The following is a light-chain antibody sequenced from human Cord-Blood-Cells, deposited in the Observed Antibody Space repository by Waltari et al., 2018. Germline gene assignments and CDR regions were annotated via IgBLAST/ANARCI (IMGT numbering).Light chain of an antibody. CDR1: SSDVGGYNY. J-gene: IGLJ1*01. Sequence: QSALTQPPSASGSPGQSVTISCTGTSSDVGGYNYVSWYQQHPGKAPKLMIYEVSNRPSGVPNHFSGSRSSDTDSLTGSGLQAEDEADYYCSSYTGSNQFEVFGTGTKVTVL. V-gene: IGLV2-8*01. CDR3: SSYTGSNQFEV. CDR2: EVS.